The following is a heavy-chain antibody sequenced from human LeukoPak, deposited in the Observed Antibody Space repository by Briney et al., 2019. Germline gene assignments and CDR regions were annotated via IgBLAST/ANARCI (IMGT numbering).Heavy chain of an antibody. V-gene: IGHV1-69*05. D-gene: IGHD6-13*01. J-gene: IGHJ5*02. CDR1: GGTFSNYA. CDR2: IIPIFGTA. CDR3: ARDRQEQQLVPSWFDP. Sequence: ASVKVSCKASGGTFSNYAISWVRQAPGQGLEWMGGIIPIFGTANYAQKLQGRVTMTTDTSTSTAYMELRSLRSDDTAVYYCARDRQEQQLVPSWFDPWGQGTLVTVSS.